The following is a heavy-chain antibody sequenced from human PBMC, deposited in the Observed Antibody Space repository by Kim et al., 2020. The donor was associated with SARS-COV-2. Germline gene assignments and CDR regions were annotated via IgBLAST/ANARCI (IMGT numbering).Heavy chain of an antibody. V-gene: IGHV3-73*01. J-gene: IGHJ3*01. CDR2: IRSSLNSYAT. Sequence: GGSLRLSCVASGFTFSGSPMHWVRQASGKGLEWVGRIRSSLNSYATGYGASVKGRFTISRDDSKNTAYQKMNSLKIEDTAVYYCTRIPGTPLAFWDAFDVWGQGTMVTVSS. CDR1: GFTFSGSP. D-gene: IGHD3-3*02. CDR3: TRIPGTPLAFWDAFDV.